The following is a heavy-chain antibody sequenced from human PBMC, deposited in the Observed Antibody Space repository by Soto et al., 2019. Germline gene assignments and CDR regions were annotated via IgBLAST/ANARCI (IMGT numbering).Heavy chain of an antibody. Sequence: GGSLRLSCAASGFTFSSYTMTWVRQAPGTGLEWVSGISGSGDSTYYADSVKGRFTISRDNSKNTLYLQLHSLRAEDTAVYYCAKGHHTDYFTRFDPWGQGTLVTVSS. CDR3: AKGHHTDYFTRFDP. CDR2: ISGSGDST. CDR1: GFTFSSYT. V-gene: IGHV3-23*01. J-gene: IGHJ5*02. D-gene: IGHD4-17*01.